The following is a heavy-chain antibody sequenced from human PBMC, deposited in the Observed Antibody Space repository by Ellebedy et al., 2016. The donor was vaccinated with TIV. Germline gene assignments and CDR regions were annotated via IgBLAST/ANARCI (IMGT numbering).Heavy chain of an antibody. CDR2: ITGSGGTT. J-gene: IGHJ2*01. CDR3: ATALMTTLTDFDY. D-gene: IGHD4-17*01. Sequence: GGSLRLSCAASGFTFSSYAMSWVRQAPGKGLEWVATITGSGGTTYYVDSVKGRFTISRDNSKNTLYLQMNSLRAEDTAVYYCATALMTTLTDFDYWGRGTLVTVSS. V-gene: IGHV3-23*01. CDR1: GFTFSSYA.